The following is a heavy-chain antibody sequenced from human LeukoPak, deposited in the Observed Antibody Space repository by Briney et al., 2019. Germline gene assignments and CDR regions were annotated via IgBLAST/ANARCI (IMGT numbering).Heavy chain of an antibody. V-gene: IGHV3-48*02. J-gene: IGHJ4*02. Sequence: PGGSLRLSCAAPGFTLSIYTMNWVRQAPGKGLEWVSYMSTSGSISYADSVKGRFTISRDNAKNSLYLQMNSLRDEDTAVYYCARMIDYNYGYAFDYWGQGTLVTVSS. CDR1: GFTLSIYT. CDR2: MSTSGSI. D-gene: IGHD5-18*01. CDR3: ARMIDYNYGYAFDY.